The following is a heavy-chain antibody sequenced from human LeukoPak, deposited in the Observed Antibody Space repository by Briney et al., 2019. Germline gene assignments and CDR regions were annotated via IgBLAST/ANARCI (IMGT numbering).Heavy chain of an antibody. J-gene: IGHJ4*02. CDR1: GYTFTSYG. V-gene: IGHV1-18*01. CDR3: ARILEYSSSVDY. Sequence: ASVKVSCKASGYTFTSYGISWVRQAPGQGLEWMGWISAYNGNTNYAQKLQGRVTMTTDTSTSTAYMELSSLRSEDTAVYYCARILEYSSSVDYWGQGTLVTVSS. D-gene: IGHD6-6*01. CDR2: ISAYNGNT.